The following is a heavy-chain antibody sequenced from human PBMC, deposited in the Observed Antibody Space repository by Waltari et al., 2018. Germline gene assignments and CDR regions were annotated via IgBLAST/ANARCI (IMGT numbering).Heavy chain of an antibody. CDR1: GFTFSSYG. CDR3: AKVVSLGANYFDY. V-gene: IGHV3-30*02. J-gene: IGHJ4*02. Sequence: QVQLVESGGGVVQPGGSLRLSCAASGFTFSSYGMHWVRQAPDKGLEWVAFIRYDGSNKYYADSVKGRFTISRDNSKNTLYLQMNSLRAEDTAVYYCAKVVSLGANYFDYWGQGTLVTVSS. D-gene: IGHD1-26*01. CDR2: IRYDGSNK.